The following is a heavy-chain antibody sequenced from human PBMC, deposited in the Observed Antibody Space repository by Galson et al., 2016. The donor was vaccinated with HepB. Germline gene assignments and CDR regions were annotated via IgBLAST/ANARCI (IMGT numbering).Heavy chain of an antibody. V-gene: IGHV3-15*01. J-gene: IGHJ4*02. CDR1: GFTFSNAW. CDR2: INRKTDGETT. CDR3: TIGNSGRFDH. Sequence: SLRLSCAASGFTFSNAWMSWVRQAPGKGLEWVGRINRKTDGETTEYAAPVKGRFSISRDDSKNTLYLQMNSLKSEDTAVYYCTIGNSGRFDHWSRGTLVTVSS. D-gene: IGHD2/OR15-2a*01.